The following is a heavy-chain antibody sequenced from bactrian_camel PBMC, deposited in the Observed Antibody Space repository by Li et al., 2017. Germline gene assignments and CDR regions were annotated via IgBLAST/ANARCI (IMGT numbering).Heavy chain of an antibody. CDR1: GYTSKSAF. CDR3: VREVIGHTYFAGY. V-gene: IGHV3S28*01. CDR2: VGTIDGRT. D-gene: IGHD2*01. Sequence: QLVESGVGSVRAGGSLRLSCVASGYTSKSAFMGWFRQAPGKDREAVAAVGTIDGRTYYADSAKGRFTISGDNAKNTLYLQMNSLKPEDTAIYYCVREVIGHTYFAGYWGQGTQVTVS. J-gene: IGHJ4*01.